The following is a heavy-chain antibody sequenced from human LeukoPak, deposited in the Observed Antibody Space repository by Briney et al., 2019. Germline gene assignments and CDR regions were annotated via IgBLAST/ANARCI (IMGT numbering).Heavy chain of an antibody. J-gene: IGHJ4*02. CDR1: GFTFSSYW. CDR3: ARAINRAIRAPFDY. V-gene: IGHV3-74*01. Sequence: GGSLRLSCAASGFTFSSYWMHWVRQAPGKGLVWVSRINSDGSSTSYADSVKGRFTISRDNAKNTLYLQMNSLRAEDTAVYYCARAINRAIRAPFDYWGQGTLVTVSS. CDR2: INSDGSST. D-gene: IGHD1-26*01.